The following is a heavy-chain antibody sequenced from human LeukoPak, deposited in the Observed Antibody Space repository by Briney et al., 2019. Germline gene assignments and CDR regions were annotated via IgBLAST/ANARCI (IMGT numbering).Heavy chain of an antibody. V-gene: IGHV1-18*01. D-gene: IGHD6-19*01. CDR3: APIAVAGQARNWFDP. Sequence: ASVKVSCKASGYTFTSYGISWVRQAPGQGLEWMGWISAYNGNTNYAQKLQGRVTITRNTSISTAYMELSSLRSEDTAVYYCAPIAVAGQARNWFDPWGQGTLVTVSS. CDR2: ISAYNGNT. CDR1: GYTFTSYG. J-gene: IGHJ5*02.